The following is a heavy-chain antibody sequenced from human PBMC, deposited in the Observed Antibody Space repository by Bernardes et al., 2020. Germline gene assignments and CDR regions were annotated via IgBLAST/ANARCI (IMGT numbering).Heavy chain of an antibody. D-gene: IGHD5-12*01. V-gene: IGHV4-39*01. J-gene: IGHJ6*03. Sequence: SETLSLTCTVSGGSINSSDYYWGWLRQPPGKGREWIGSIYDGGNTYYNPSLKSRVTITVDTSNNQYSLKLCFVTAADTAVYYRARVPRVQWLAVPPEAYYMDVWGKGTMVTVSS. CDR2: IYDGGNT. CDR1: GGSINSSDYY. CDR3: ARVPRVQWLAVPPEAYYMDV.